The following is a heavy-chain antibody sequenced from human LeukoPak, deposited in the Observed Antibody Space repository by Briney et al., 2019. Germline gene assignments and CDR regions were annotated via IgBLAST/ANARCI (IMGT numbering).Heavy chain of an antibody. D-gene: IGHD3-3*01. Sequence: GASVKVSCKASGYTFTSYYMHWVRQAPGQGLEWMGIINPSGGSTSYAQKFQGRVTMTRDTSTSTVYMELSSLRSEDTAVYYCARGVERFLEWLLHELQYWGQGTLVTVSS. J-gene: IGHJ4*02. V-gene: IGHV1-46*01. CDR2: INPSGGST. CDR1: GYTFTSYY. CDR3: ARGVERFLEWLLHELQY.